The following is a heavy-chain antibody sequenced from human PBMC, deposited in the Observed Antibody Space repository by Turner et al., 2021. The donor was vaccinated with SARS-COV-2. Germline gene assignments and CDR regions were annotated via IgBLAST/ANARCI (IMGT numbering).Heavy chain of an antibody. V-gene: IGHV3-21*01. CDR3: ARWGLKYYDSSGYYPDAFDI. D-gene: IGHD3-22*01. CDR1: GFTFSSYT. CDR2: ISSRSSYI. Sequence: EVQLVESGGGLVKPWGSLRLSCASSGFTFSSYTMNCVRQAPGKGLEGGASISSRSSYINYADSVKGRFTISRDNAKNSLYMKMNSLRAEDTAVYYCARWGLKYYDSSGYYPDAFDIWGQGTMVTVSS. J-gene: IGHJ3*02.